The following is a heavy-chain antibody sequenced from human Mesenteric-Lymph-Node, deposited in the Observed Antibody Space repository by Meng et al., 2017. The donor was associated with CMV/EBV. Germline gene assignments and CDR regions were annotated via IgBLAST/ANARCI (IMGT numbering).Heavy chain of an antibody. CDR2: ISAYNGNT. V-gene: IGHV1-18*01. D-gene: IGHD6-6*01. J-gene: IGHJ6*02. CDR3: ARVERWSSSSSYYYYGMDV. CDR1: GYTFASYG. Sequence: ASVKVSCKASGYTFASYGISWVRQAPGHGLEWMGWISAYNGNTNYAQKFQGRVTMTTDTSTSIAYMELRSLRSDDTAVYYCARVERWSSSSSYYYYGMDVWGQGTTVTVSS.